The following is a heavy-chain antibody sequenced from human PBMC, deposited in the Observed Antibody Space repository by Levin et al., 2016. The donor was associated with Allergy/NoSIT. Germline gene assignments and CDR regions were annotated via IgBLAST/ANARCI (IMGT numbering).Heavy chain of an antibody. J-gene: IGHJ3*02. CDR3: AKDSGSFGFDI. CDR2: MHPGDGST. CDR1: GYTFTRYH. V-gene: IGHV1-46*03. Sequence: ASVKVSCKASGYTFTRYHMQWVRQAPGQGLEWMGIMHPGDGSTSNAQKFQGRVTMTRDTSSSTVYMELSSLTSEDTAVYYCAKDSGSFGFDIWGQGTMVTVSS. D-gene: IGHD1-26*01.